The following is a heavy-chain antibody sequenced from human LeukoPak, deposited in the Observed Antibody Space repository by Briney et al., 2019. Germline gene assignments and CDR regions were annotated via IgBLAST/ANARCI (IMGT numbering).Heavy chain of an antibody. CDR3: ARIIITRVRYHSFDR. CDR2: TNHSGST. D-gene: IGHD3-10*01. Sequence: WDPLSLTCAVYGQSLGGYYWSGPRHPPGKGLEWIGETNHSGSTNYHPALKSRVTISVDTSKNQFSLGLSSVTAADTAVYYCARIIITRVRYHSFDRWGQGTLVTVSS. V-gene: IGHV4-34*01. J-gene: IGHJ5*02. CDR1: GQSLGGYY.